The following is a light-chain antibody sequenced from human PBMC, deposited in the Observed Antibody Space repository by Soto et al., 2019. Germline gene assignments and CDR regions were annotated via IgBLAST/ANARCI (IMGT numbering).Light chain of an antibody. Sequence: QSALTQPASVSGSPGQSITISCTGTTSDVGGYNYVSWYQQYPGKAPNLIIYEVSDRPSGVSNRFSGSKSGNTASLTISGLQPEDEDDYYCSSYTNSNTLFYVFGTGTKLTVL. CDR1: TSDVGGYNY. CDR2: EVS. V-gene: IGLV2-14*01. CDR3: SSYTNSNTLFYV. J-gene: IGLJ1*01.